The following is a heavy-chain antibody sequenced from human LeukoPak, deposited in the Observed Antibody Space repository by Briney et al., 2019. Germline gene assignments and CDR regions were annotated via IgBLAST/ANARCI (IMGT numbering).Heavy chain of an antibody. CDR3: ARDPLGTRPGFDY. CDR1: GFTFDDYG. D-gene: IGHD1-1*01. CDR2: INWNGGST. V-gene: IGHV3-20*04. Sequence: GGSLRLSCAASGFTFDDYGMSWVRQAPGKGLEWVSGINWNGGSTGYADSVKGRFTISRDNSKNTLYLQMNSLRAEDTAVYYCARDPLGTRPGFDYWGQGTLVTVSS. J-gene: IGHJ4*02.